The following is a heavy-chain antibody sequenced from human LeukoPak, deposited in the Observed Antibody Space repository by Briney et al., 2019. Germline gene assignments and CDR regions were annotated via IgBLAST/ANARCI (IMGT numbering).Heavy chain of an antibody. J-gene: IGHJ4*02. CDR1: GGSISSSSYY. Sequence: TSAETLSLTCTVSGGSISSSSYYWGWIRQPPGKGLEWIGSIYYSGSTYYNPSLKSRVTISVDTSKNQFSLKLSSVTAADTAVYYCARHLLQLWLPVDYWGQGTLVTVSS. V-gene: IGHV4-39*01. D-gene: IGHD5-18*01. CDR3: ARHLLQLWLPVDY. CDR2: IYYSGST.